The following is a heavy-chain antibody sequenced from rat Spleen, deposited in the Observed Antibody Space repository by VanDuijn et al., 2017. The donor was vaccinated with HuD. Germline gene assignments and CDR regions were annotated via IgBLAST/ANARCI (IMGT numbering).Heavy chain of an antibody. Sequence: EVKLVESGGGLVQPGRSLKLSCAASGFNFNDHWMGWVRQAPGQGLEWIAEINKDSNIIKYTPSLKDKLTISRDNAQNTLNLQMSKLGSEDTAIYYCARGPNYGGWPDYFDFWGQGVMVTVSS. CDR2: INKDSNII. J-gene: IGHJ2*01. D-gene: IGHD1-11*01. CDR3: ARGPNYGGWPDYFDF. CDR1: GFNFNDHW. V-gene: IGHV4-2*01.